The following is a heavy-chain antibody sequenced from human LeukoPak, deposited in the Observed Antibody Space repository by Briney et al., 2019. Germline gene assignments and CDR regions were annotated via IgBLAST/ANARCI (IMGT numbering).Heavy chain of an antibody. CDR3: ARGAYGDYDY. CDR1: GFTFSSYA. D-gene: IGHD4-17*01. V-gene: IGHV3-23*01. CDR2: LSGSGGST. Sequence: PGGSLRLSCAASGFTFSSYAMSWVRQAPGKGLEWVSALSGSGGSTYYADSVKGPITISRDNSKNTLFLQMNSLRAEDTAVYYCARGAYGDYDYWGQGTLVTVSS. J-gene: IGHJ4*02.